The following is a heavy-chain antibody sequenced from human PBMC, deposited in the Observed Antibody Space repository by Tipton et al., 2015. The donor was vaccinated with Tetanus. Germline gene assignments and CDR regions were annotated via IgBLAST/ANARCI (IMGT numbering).Heavy chain of an antibody. CDR1: GFTFSDYG. J-gene: IGHJ4*02. V-gene: IGHV3-33*08. Sequence: SLRLSCAASGFTFSDYGMSWVRQAPGKGLEWVAVTWSHGGNIYYADSVKGRCAVSRDNAKNTLYLQMNSLRVEDTAVYYCVRDGGSSGWLAYWGQGTLVTVSS. CDR2: TWSHGGNI. CDR3: VRDGGSSGWLAY. D-gene: IGHD6-19*01.